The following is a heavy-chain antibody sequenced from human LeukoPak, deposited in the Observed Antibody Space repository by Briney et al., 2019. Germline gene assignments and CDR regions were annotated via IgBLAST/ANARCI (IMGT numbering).Heavy chain of an antibody. CDR3: ARGYNYDQ. CDR1: GLIFSTYA. J-gene: IGHJ4*02. CDR2: ISGSGGNT. V-gene: IGHV3-23*01. D-gene: IGHD5-18*01. Sequence: GGSLRLSCAASGLIFSTYAMSWVRQAPGKGLEWVSTISGSGGNTYYADSVKGRFTISRDNSENTLYLQMNSLRAEDTAVYYCARGYNYDQWGQGTLVTVSS.